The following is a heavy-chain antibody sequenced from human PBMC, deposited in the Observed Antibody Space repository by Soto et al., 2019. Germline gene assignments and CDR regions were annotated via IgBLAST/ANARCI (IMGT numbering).Heavy chain of an antibody. V-gene: IGHV3-30-3*01. CDR3: ARDRSMVVVVPGY. J-gene: IGHJ4*02. CDR2: ISHDGGNH. CDR1: GFTFSSYA. D-gene: IGHD2-2*01. Sequence: QVHLVESGGGVVQPGRSLRLSCAASGFTFSSYAMHWVRQAPGKGLEWVALISHDGGNHYYADSVQGRFTISRDNSKNMVYLQINSLRVDDTAVYYCARDRSMVVVVPGYWGQGTLVTVSS.